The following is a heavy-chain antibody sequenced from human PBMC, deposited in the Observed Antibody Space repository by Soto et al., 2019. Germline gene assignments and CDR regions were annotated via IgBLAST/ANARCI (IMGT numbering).Heavy chain of an antibody. CDR2: ISYDGSNK. D-gene: IGHD2-2*01. CDR3: AKEAYQFYFDY. Sequence: GGSLRLSCAASGFTFSSYGMHWVRQAPGKGLEWVAVISYDGSNKYYADSVKGRFTISRDNSKNTLYLQMNSLRAEDTAVYYCAKEAYQFYFDYWGQGTLVTVSS. J-gene: IGHJ4*02. CDR1: GFTFSSYG. V-gene: IGHV3-30*18.